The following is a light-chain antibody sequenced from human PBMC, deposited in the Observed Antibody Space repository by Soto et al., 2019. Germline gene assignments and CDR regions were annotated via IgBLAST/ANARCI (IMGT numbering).Light chain of an antibody. CDR2: GTS. J-gene: IGKJ4*01. CDR1: QGISTY. V-gene: IGKV1-9*01. Sequence: DIQLTQSPSFLSASVGNRVTITCRASQGISTYLAWYQQKPGKAPKLLIYGTSTLQSGVPSRFSGSGSGTEFTLTITRLQPEDFATYYCQQLASYPLSFGGGTKVEIK. CDR3: QQLASYPLS.